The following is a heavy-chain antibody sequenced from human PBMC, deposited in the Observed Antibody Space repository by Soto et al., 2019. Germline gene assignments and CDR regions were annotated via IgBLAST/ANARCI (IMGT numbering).Heavy chain of an antibody. D-gene: IGHD1-1*01. V-gene: IGHV1-18*04. CDR3: ATTREDWYFDL. CDR1: GNALPRHG. CDR2: ISGFNGNT. J-gene: IGHJ2*01. Sequence: QVQLLQSGTEVKKPGASVTVSCKPSGNALPRHGISWVRQAPGQGPEWMGWISGFNGNTVYAQKVQGRVPMTTDTSTNTAYMELRSQKSAATAVYYCATTREDWYFDLWGRGTLVTVSS.